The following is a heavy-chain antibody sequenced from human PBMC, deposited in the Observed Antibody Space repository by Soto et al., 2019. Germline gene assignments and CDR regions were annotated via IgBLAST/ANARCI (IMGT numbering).Heavy chain of an antibody. CDR2: IYTSGST. J-gene: IGHJ6*02. D-gene: IGHD2-2*01. Sequence: PSETLSLTCTVSGGSISSYYWSWIRQPAGKGLEWIGRIYTSGSTNYNPSLKSRVTMSVDTSKNQFSLKLSSVTAADTAVYYCARDGVPAAISCVGYYYYYGMDVWGQGTTVTVSS. CDR1: GGSISSYY. V-gene: IGHV4-4*07. CDR3: ARDGVPAAISCVGYYYYYGMDV.